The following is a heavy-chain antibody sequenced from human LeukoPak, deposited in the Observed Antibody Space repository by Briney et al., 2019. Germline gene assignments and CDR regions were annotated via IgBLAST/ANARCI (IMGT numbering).Heavy chain of an antibody. CDR2: INHSGST. CDR3: ARGPSYDYVWGSYRYGWFDP. Sequence: SETLSLTCAVYGGSFSGYYWSWIRQPPGKGLEWIGEINHSGSTNYNPSLKSRVTLSVDTSKNQFSLKLSSVTAADTAVYYCARGPSYDYVWGSYRYGWFDPWGQGTLVTVSS. CDR1: GGSFSGYY. D-gene: IGHD3-16*02. V-gene: IGHV4-34*01. J-gene: IGHJ5*02.